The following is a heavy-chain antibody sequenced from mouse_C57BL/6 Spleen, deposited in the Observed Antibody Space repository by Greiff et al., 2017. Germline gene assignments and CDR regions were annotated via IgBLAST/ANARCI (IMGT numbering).Heavy chain of an antibody. J-gene: IGHJ2*01. D-gene: IGHD3-2*02. CDR2: INPSSGYT. V-gene: IGHV1-7*01. Sequence: QVHVKQSGAELAKPGASVKLSCKASGYTFTSYWMHWVKQRPGQGLEWIGYINPSSGYTKYNQKFKDKATLIADKSSSTAYMQLSSLTYEDSAVYYCARSDSSGYYFDYWGQGTTLTVSS. CDR3: ARSDSSGYYFDY. CDR1: GYTFTSYW.